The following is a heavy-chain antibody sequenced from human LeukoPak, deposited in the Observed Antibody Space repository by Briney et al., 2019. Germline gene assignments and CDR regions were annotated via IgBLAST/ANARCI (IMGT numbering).Heavy chain of an antibody. CDR3: ARNYDSGTTTNWFDP. J-gene: IGHJ5*02. V-gene: IGHV4-4*07. CDR2: IYTSGST. CDR1: GGSISGYY. Sequence: SETLSLTCIVSGGSISGYYWSWIRQPAGKGLEGIGRIYTSGSTNYNPSLQSRVTMSVDTSKNRFSLKLTSVTAADTAVYYCARNYDSGTTTNWFDPWGQGTLVTVSS. D-gene: IGHD3-10*01.